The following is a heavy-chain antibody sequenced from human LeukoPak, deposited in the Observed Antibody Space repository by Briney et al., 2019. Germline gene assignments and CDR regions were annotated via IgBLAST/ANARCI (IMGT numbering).Heavy chain of an antibody. Sequence: GGSLRLSCAASGFTFSSYEMNWVRQAPGRGLEWVSYIGNTGRTIYYTDSVKGRFTISRDNAKNSLYLQMNSLRAENTAIYYCVRGDRYFFDFWGQGTLVTVSS. CDR1: GFTFSSYE. V-gene: IGHV3-48*03. J-gene: IGHJ4*02. CDR3: VRGDRYFFDF. CDR2: IGNTGRTI.